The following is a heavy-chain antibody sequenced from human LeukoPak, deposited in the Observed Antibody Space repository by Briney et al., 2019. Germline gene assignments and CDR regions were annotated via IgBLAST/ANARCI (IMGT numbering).Heavy chain of an antibody. CDR1: GGSISSGDYY. J-gene: IGHJ4*02. CDR2: IYYSGST. V-gene: IGHV4-30-4*01. Sequence: SQTLSLTCTVSGGSISSGDYYWSWIRQHPGKGLEWIGYIYYSGSTYYNPSLKSRVTISVDTSKNQFSLKLSSVTAADTAVYYCAREEMATTDIDYWGQGTLVTVSS. D-gene: IGHD5-24*01. CDR3: AREEMATTDIDY.